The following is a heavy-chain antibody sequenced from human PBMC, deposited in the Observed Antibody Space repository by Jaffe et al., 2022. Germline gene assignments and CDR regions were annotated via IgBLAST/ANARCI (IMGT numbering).Heavy chain of an antibody. CDR2: IRNDGSNK. V-gene: IGHV3-30*02. Sequence: QVQLVESGGGVVQPGGSLRLSCAASGFTFSTYGMHWVRQAPGKGLEWVAFIRNDGSNKYYADSVKGRFTSSRDNSKNTLYLQMDSLRAEDTAVYYCATDLTGYSYGLNYYFDYWGQGTLVTVSS. J-gene: IGHJ4*02. CDR1: GFTFSTYG. CDR3: ATDLTGYSYGLNYYFDY. D-gene: IGHD5-18*01.